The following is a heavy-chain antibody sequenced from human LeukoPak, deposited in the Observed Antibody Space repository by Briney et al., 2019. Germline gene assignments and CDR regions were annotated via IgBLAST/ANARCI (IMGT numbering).Heavy chain of an antibody. CDR3: ASNAGLRGPPGFDP. Sequence: SETLSLTCTVSGGSISSSSYYWGWIRHPPGKGLEWIGSIYYSGSTYYNPSLKSRVTISVDTSKNQFSLKLSSVTAADTAVYYCASNAGLRGPPGFDPWGQGTLVTVSS. CDR2: IYYSGST. J-gene: IGHJ5*02. D-gene: IGHD5-12*01. V-gene: IGHV4-39*01. CDR1: GGSISSSSYY.